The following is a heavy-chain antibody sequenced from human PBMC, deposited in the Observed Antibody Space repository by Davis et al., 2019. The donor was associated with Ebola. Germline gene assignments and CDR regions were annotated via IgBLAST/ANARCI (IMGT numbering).Heavy chain of an antibody. CDR3: ARRSRGGWYVGDYVDY. Sequence: GESLKISCKGSGYSFTSYWISWVRQMPGKGLEWMGRIDPSDSYTNYSPSFQGHVTISADKSISTAYLQWSSLKASDTAMYYCARRSRGGWYVGDYVDYWGQGTLVTVSS. V-gene: IGHV5-10-1*01. CDR1: GYSFTSYW. D-gene: IGHD6-19*01. CDR2: IDPSDSYT. J-gene: IGHJ4*02.